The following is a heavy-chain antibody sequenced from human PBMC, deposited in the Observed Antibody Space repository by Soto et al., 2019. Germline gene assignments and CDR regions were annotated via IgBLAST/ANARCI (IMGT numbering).Heavy chain of an antibody. CDR3: AKDVRWDIGNWFAP. CDR2: ISGSGGST. CDR1: GFTFSSYA. Sequence: EVQLLESGGGLVQPGGSLRLSCAASGFTFSSYAMSWVRQAPGKGLEWVSAISGSGGSTYYADSVKGRFTISRDNSKNPLYMQMNSLRAEDTAVYYCAKDVRWDIGNWFAPCGQGTLVTVSS. J-gene: IGHJ5*02. V-gene: IGHV3-23*01. D-gene: IGHD4-17*01.